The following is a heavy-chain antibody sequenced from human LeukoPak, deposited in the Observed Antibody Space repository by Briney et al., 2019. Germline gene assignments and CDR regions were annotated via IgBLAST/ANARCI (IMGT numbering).Heavy chain of an antibody. CDR1: GYTFTSYY. Sequence: ASVKVSCKASGYTFTSYYMHWVRQAPGQGLEWMGIINPSGGSTSYAQKFQGRVTMTRDTSTSTVYMELNSLRSEDKAVCYCARWTSHGYYPGYWGQGTLVTVSS. CDR3: ARWTSHGYYPGY. CDR2: INPSGGST. V-gene: IGHV1-46*01. D-gene: IGHD4-17*01. J-gene: IGHJ4*02.